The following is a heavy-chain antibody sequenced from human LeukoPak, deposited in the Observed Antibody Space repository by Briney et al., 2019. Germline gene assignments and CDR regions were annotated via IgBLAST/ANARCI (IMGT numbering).Heavy chain of an antibody. D-gene: IGHD2-15*01. CDR1: GYSISSGYY. Sequence: SETLSLTCAVSGYSISSGYYWGWIWQPPGKGLEWIGTIYHSGSTYYNPSLKSRVTISVDTSKNQFSLKLRSVTAADSAIYYCARLLPGNPVDYWGQGTLVTVFS. CDR2: IYHSGST. J-gene: IGHJ4*02. CDR3: ARLLPGNPVDY. V-gene: IGHV4-38-2*01.